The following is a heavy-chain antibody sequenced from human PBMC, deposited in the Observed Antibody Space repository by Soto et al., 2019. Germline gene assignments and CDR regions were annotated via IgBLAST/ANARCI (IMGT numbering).Heavy chain of an antibody. Sequence: GGSLRLSCAASGFTFSSYAMSWVRQAPGKGLEWVSAISGSGGSTYYADSVKGRFTISRDNSKNTLYLQMNSLRTEDTAVYYCAKVGQQLVLGDLYYYYGMDVWGQGTTVTVSS. CDR1: GFTFSSYA. CDR3: AKVGQQLVLGDLYYYYGMDV. V-gene: IGHV3-23*01. CDR2: ISGSGGST. D-gene: IGHD6-13*01. J-gene: IGHJ6*02.